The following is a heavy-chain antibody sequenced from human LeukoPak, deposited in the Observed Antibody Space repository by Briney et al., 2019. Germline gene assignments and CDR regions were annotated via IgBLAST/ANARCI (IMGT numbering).Heavy chain of an antibody. Sequence: ASVKVSCRASGYAFTTYGFSWVRQAPGQGPEWMGWISSSNGNTNYAQDFLGRLTMTTDTSTTTAYMELRSLRSDDTAVYYCVRDEYYEVAYWGQGTLVTVSP. V-gene: IGHV1-18*01. CDR2: ISSSNGNT. CDR3: VRDEYYEVAY. CDR1: GYAFTTYG. J-gene: IGHJ4*02. D-gene: IGHD3-22*01.